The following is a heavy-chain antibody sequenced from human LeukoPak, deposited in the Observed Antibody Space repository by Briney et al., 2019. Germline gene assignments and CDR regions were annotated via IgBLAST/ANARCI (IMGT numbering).Heavy chain of an antibody. CDR3: VKDALWEAPH. CDR2: ITGGGEST. J-gene: IGHJ4*02. CDR1: GFTFEASA. Sequence: PGGSLRLSCAASGFTFEASAMSWVRQAPGKGLEWVAVITGGGESTYYADSVKGRFTISRDNSKNTLSLQMNSLRAEDTAVYYCVKDALWEAPHWGQGTLVTVSS. D-gene: IGHD1-26*01. V-gene: IGHV3-23*01.